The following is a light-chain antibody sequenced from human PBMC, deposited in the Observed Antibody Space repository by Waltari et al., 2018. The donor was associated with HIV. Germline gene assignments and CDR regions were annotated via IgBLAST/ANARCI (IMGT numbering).Light chain of an antibody. CDR3: QQRSNWRRSGLT. CDR1: QSVSDY. V-gene: IGKV3-11*01. J-gene: IGKJ4*01. CDR2: EAS. Sequence: EVVLTQSPATLSLSPGERATLSCRASQSVSDYLAWYQQQPCQAPRLLIYEASNRATCIPARFSGSGSGTDFTLTISSLEPEAFAVYYCQQRSNWRRSGLTFGGGTKVEIK.